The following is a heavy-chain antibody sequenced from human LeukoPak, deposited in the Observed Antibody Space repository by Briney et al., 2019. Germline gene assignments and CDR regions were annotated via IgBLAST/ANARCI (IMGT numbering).Heavy chain of an antibody. CDR2: MYYNGGS. Sequence: PSETLSLTCTVSGGSISTYYWTWIRQPPGKGLEWIGYMYYNGGSNYNPSLKSRVTISVDTSKNQFSLKLTSVTAADTALYYCARASWPGYYDSGVQDGMDIWGQGTMVTVSS. J-gene: IGHJ3*02. CDR3: ARASWPGYYDSGVQDGMDI. D-gene: IGHD3-22*01. CDR1: GGSISTYY. V-gene: IGHV4-59*01.